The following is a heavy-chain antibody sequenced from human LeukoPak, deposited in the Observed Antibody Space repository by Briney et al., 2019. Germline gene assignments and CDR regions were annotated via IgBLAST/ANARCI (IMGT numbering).Heavy chain of an antibody. Sequence: SSETLSLTCTVSGGSISSGGYSWSWIRQPPGKGLEWIGYIYHSGSTYYNPSLKSRVTISVDRSKNQFSLKLSSVTAADTAVYYCARGTGTTSDDAFDIWGQGTMVTVSS. J-gene: IGHJ3*02. V-gene: IGHV4-30-2*01. CDR2: IYHSGST. CDR1: GGSISSGGYS. D-gene: IGHD1-1*01. CDR3: ARGTGTTSDDAFDI.